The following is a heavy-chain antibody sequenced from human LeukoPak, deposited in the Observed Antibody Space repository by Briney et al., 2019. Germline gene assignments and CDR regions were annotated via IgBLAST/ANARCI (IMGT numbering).Heavy chain of an antibody. CDR3: ARVRPPGYYDSSGYTFGY. V-gene: IGHV3-48*01. CDR2: ISSSSSTI. J-gene: IGHJ4*02. Sequence: GGSLRLSCAASGFTFSSYSMNWARQAPGKGLEWVSYISSSSSTIYYADSVKGRFTISSDNAKTSLYLQMNSLRAEDTAVYYCARVRPPGYYDSSGYTFGYWGPGTLVTVSS. D-gene: IGHD3-22*01. CDR1: GFTFSSYS.